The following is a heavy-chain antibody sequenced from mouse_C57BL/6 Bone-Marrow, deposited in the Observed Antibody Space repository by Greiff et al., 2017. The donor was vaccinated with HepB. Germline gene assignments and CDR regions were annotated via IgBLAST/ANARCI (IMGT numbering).Heavy chain of an antibody. CDR2: ISSGSSTI. V-gene: IGHV5-17*01. Sequence: DVMLVESGGGLVKPGGSLKLSCAASGFTFSDYGMHWVRQAPEKGLEWVAYISSGSSTIYYADTVKGRFTISRDNAKNTLFLQMTSLRSEDTAMYYCAINYYGSSYGYFDVWGTGTTVTVAS. CDR3: AINYYGSSYGYFDV. J-gene: IGHJ1*03. CDR1: GFTFSDYG. D-gene: IGHD1-1*01.